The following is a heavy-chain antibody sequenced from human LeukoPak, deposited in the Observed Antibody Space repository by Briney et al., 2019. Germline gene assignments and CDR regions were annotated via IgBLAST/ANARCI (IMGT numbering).Heavy chain of an antibody. J-gene: IGHJ5*02. D-gene: IGHD3-22*01. CDR2: IYSGGST. Sequence: GGSLRLSCAASGFTVSSNYMSWVRQAPGKGLEWVSVIYSGGSTYYADSVKGRFTISRDNSKNTLYLQMSSLRAEDTAVYYCAREGDYYDSSGYMFDPWGQGTLVTVSS. CDR3: AREGDYYDSSGYMFDP. CDR1: GFTVSSNY. V-gene: IGHV3-53*01.